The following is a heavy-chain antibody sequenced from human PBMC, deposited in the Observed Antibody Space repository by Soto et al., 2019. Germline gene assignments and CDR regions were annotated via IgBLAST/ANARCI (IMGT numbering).Heavy chain of an antibody. J-gene: IGHJ6*02. CDR2: IIPIFGTA. D-gene: IGHD6-25*01. CDR1: GYTFTSYG. CDR3: ARSVRASGYYYYYGMDV. Sequence: QVQLVQSGAEVKKPGASVKVSCKASGYTFTSYGISWVRQAPGQGLEWMGGIIPIFGTANYAQKFQGRVTITADESTSTAYMELSSLRSEDTAVYYCARSVRASGYYYYYGMDVWGQGTTVTVSS. V-gene: IGHV1-69*13.